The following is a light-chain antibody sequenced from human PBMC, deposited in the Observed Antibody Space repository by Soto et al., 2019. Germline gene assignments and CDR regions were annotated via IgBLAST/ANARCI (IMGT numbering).Light chain of an antibody. Sequence: EIVLTQSPGTLSMSPGDRVTLSCRTSQSVSSTYLAWYQQKPGQAPRLLIRGTSTRATGIPDRFSGSGSGKEFTLTIARLEPEDFAVYFCQRFDFPPLYTFGQGTKLEIK. CDR3: QRFDFPPLYT. CDR1: QSVSSTY. V-gene: IGKV3-20*01. J-gene: IGKJ2*01. CDR2: GTS.